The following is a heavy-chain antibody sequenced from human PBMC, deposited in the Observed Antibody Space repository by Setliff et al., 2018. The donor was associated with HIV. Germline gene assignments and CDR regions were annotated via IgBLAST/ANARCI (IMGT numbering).Heavy chain of an antibody. D-gene: IGHD2-21*01. J-gene: IGHJ6*03. V-gene: IGHV3-21*04. CDR1: GFAFSGCS. CDR2: ISPAGSFM. CDR3: AKRRVCNTSCYIVDYMDV. Sequence: PGGSLRLSCAASGFAFSGCSMTWVRQAPGKGLEWVASISPAGSFMYYRDSLKGRFTISRDDAKTSLYLQMNSLRAEDTAIYYCAKRRVCNTSCYIVDYMDVWGKGTTVTVSS.